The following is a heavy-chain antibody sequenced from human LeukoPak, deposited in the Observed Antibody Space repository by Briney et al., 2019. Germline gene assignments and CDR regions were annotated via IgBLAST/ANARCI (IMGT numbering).Heavy chain of an antibody. CDR1: GFTFSYHW. CDR2: IWYDGSNK. CDR3: ARDSGY. Sequence: GGSLTLSCAASGFTFSYHWMTWVRQAPGKGLKWVAVIWYDGSNKYYADSVKGRFTISRDNSKNTLYLQMNSLRAEDTAVYYCARDSGYWGQGTLVTVSS. V-gene: IGHV3-33*08. J-gene: IGHJ4*02.